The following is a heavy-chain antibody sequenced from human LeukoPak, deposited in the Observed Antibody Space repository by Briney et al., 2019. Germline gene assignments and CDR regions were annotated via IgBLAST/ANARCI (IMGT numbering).Heavy chain of an antibody. J-gene: IGHJ4*02. CDR3: ARGTYYDFWSGYSPDY. Sequence: ASVKVSCKASGYTFTGYYMHWVRQAPGQGLEWMGWINPNSGGTNYAQKFQGWVTMTRDTSISTAYMELSRLRSDDTAVYYCARGTYYDFWSGYSPDYWGQGTLVTVSS. CDR1: GYTFTGYY. CDR2: INPNSGGT. D-gene: IGHD3-3*01. V-gene: IGHV1-2*04.